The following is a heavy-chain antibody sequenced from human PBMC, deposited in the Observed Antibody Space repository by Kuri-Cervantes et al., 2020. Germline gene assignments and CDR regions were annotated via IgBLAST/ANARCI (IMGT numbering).Heavy chain of an antibody. CDR3: ARVGDRWYYYMDV. CDR1: GVSFNYYY. Sequence: SQTLSLTGAVYGVSFNYYYWSWIRQPPGKGLEWIGYFYYSGSTSYNPSLTSRVSISADTSKNQVSLKLSSVTAADTAVYFCARVGDRWYYYMDVWGQGTTVTVSS. J-gene: IGHJ6*03. D-gene: IGHD2-15*01. V-gene: IGHV4-59*01. CDR2: FYYSGST.